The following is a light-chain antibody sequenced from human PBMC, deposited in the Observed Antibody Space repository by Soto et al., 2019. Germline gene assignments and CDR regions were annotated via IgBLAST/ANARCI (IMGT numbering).Light chain of an antibody. J-gene: IGLJ3*02. V-gene: IGLV2-14*01. CDR2: DVS. CDR3: SSYTSSSSIGV. CDR1: SSDVGGYNY. Sequence: QSALTQPASVSGSPGQSITISCTGTSSDVGGYNYVSWYQQHPGKAPKLMIYDVSDRPSGVSNRFSGSKSCNTASLTISGLQAEDEADYYCSSYTSSSSIGVFGGGTKLTVL.